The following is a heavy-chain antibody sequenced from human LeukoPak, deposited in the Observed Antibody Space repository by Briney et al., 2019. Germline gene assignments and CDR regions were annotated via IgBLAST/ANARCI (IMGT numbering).Heavy chain of an antibody. V-gene: IGHV3-74*01. Sequence: GGSLRLSCKASGFTFSSYWMHWVRQIPGKGLAWVSRINGDGSDTNSADSVKGRFTISRDNANNTLYLQMNSLRAEDTAVYYCVRGLGSGYSYAYGVYWGQGTLVTVSS. CDR1: GFTFSSYW. D-gene: IGHD5-18*01. J-gene: IGHJ4*02. CDR3: VRGLGSGYSYAYGVY. CDR2: INGDGSDT.